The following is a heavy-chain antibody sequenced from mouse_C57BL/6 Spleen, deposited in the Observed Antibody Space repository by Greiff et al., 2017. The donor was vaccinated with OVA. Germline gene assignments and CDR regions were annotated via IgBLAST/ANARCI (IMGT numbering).Heavy chain of an antibody. CDR1: GYTFTSYW. Sequence: QVQLKQPGAELVMPGASVKLSCKASGYTFTSYWMHWVKQRPGQGLEWIGEIDPSDSYTNYNQKFKGKSTLTVAKSSSTAYLQLSSLTSEDSAGYSRARCSSPAWFAYWGQGTLVTVSA. CDR2: IDPSDSYT. D-gene: IGHD1-1*01. CDR3: ARCSSPAWFAY. V-gene: IGHV1-69*01. J-gene: IGHJ3*01.